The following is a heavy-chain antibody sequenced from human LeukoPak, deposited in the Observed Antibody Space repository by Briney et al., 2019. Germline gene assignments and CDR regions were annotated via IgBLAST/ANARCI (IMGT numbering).Heavy chain of an antibody. Sequence: RGGSPQISLQGSGSIFTTYWIGGARPLPGKGQEWMGIIYPGDSDTRYSPSVQGQVTISADKSISTAYLQWSSLKASDTAMYYCARHGRVGATNPAAYWGQGTLVTVSS. V-gene: IGHV5-51*01. D-gene: IGHD1-26*01. CDR2: IYPGDSDT. CDR1: GSIFTTYW. CDR3: ARHGRVGATNPAAY. J-gene: IGHJ4*02.